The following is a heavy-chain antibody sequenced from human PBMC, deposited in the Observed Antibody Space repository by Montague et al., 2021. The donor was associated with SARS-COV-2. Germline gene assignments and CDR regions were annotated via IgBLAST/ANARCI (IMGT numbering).Heavy chain of an antibody. Sequence: LVKPTQTLTLTCTFSGFSLSTSGVGVGWIRQPPGKGLEWIGSIYHSXSTYYNPSLKSRVTISVDTSKNQFSLKLSSVTAADTAVYYCARDVRYYDFWSGRAQTSPDYWGQGTLVTVSS. D-gene: IGHD3-3*01. J-gene: IGHJ4*02. V-gene: IGHV4-38-2*02. CDR2: IYHSXST. CDR3: ARDVRYYDFWSGRAQTSPDY. CDR1: GFSLSTSGV.